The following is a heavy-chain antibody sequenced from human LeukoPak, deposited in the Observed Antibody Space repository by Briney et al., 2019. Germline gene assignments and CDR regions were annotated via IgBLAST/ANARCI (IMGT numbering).Heavy chain of an antibody. Sequence: SETLSLTCTVSGGSISSSSYYWGWIRQPPGKGLEWIGSIYYSGSTYYNPTLKSRVTISVDTSKNQFSLKLSSVTAADTAVYYCASEAPAGYCSGGSCYSRLGSYFDYWGQGTLVTVSS. V-gene: IGHV4-39*01. CDR3: ASEAPAGYCSGGSCYSRLGSYFDY. J-gene: IGHJ4*02. CDR1: GGSISSSSYY. D-gene: IGHD2-15*01. CDR2: IYYSGST.